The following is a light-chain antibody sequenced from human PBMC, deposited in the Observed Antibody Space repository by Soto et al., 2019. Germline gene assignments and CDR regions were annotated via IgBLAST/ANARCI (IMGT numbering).Light chain of an antibody. Sequence: EIVMTQSPATLSVSAGERATLSCRASQSVSSNLAWYQQKPGQAPRLLIYGASTRATGIPARFSGSGSGTEFTLTISSLQSEDVAVYYCQQYNNWPPGFGQGTKLEIK. CDR2: GAS. CDR1: QSVSSN. V-gene: IGKV3D-15*01. J-gene: IGKJ2*03. CDR3: QQYNNWPPG.